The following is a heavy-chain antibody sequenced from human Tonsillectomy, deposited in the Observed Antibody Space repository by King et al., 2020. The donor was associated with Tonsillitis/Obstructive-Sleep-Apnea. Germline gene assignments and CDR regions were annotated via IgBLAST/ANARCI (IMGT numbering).Heavy chain of an antibody. Sequence: VQLVESGAEVKKPGASVKVSCKASGYTFTGYYMHWGRQAPGQGLEWMGRINPNSGGTNYAQKVQGRVTMTRETSISTAYMELSRLRSDDTAVYYCARDVVEGHFDIWGQGTMVTVSS. CDR2: INPNSGGT. CDR1: GYTFTGYY. J-gene: IGHJ3*02. CDR3: ARDVVEGHFDI. V-gene: IGHV1-2*06. D-gene: IGHD2-15*01.